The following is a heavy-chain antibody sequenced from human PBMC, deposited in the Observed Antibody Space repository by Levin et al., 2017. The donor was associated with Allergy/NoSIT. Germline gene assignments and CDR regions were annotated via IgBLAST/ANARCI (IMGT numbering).Heavy chain of an antibody. D-gene: IGHD2-2*02. CDR1: GFTFRSSG. CDR3: ARELPGYSNSGYTFDL. V-gene: IGHV3-33*01. Sequence: GGSLRLSCVASGFTFRSSGMHWVRQAPGKGLEWVATIWYDGSNKYYADSVKGRFTISRDNSKNTLYLQMNSLRAEDTAVYHCARELPGYSNSGYTFDLWGQGTTVAVSS. J-gene: IGHJ3*01. CDR2: IWYDGSNK.